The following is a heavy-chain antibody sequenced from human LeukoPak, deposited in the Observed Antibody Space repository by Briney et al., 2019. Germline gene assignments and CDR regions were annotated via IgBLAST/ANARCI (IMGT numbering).Heavy chain of an antibody. CDR2: IFYSGST. V-gene: IGHV4-59*01. CDR3: AREDGYNSPYYFDY. J-gene: IGHJ4*02. CDR1: GGSISSYY. D-gene: IGHD5-24*01. Sequence: SETLSLTCTVSGGSISSYYWSWIRQPPGKGLEWIGFIFYSGSTNYNPSVKSRVTIPVDTSKNQFSLKLRSVTAADTAVYYCAREDGYNSPYYFDYWGQGTLVTVSS.